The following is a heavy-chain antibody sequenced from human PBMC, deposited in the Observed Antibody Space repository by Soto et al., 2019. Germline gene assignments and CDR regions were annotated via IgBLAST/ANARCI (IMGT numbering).Heavy chain of an antibody. J-gene: IGHJ3*02. V-gene: IGHV3-23*01. D-gene: IGHD6-13*01. CDR1: GFTFSSYA. CDR2: ISGSGTTA. CDR3: AKGYGSTFRGAFDI. Sequence: GGSLRLSCTASGFTFSSYAMSWVRQAPGKGLEWVSGISGSGTTAYYADSVKGRVTISRDNSENTVYLQMYSLRAEDTAVYYCAKGYGSTFRGAFDIWGQGTMVTVSS.